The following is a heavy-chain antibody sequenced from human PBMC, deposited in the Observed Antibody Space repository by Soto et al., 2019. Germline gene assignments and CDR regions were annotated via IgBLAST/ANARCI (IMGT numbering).Heavy chain of an antibody. CDR1: GFTFSHTW. CDR3: TRDRYGDSYYYYYYYMDV. V-gene: IGHV3-49*04. Sequence: GGSLRLSCAASGFTFSHTWINWVRQAPGKGLECVGLIRSKTYGGTTEYAASVKGRFTISRDDSKSIAYLQMNSLKTEDTAVYYCTRDRYGDSYYYYYYYMDVWGKGTTVTVSS. J-gene: IGHJ6*03. D-gene: IGHD4-17*01. CDR2: IRSKTYGGTT.